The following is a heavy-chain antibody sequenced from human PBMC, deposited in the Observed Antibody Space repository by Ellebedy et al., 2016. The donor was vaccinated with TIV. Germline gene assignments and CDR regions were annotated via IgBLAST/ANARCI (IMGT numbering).Heavy chain of an antibody. CDR3: AREDSSGWYFN. D-gene: IGHD6-19*01. CDR2: ISGSGGGT. J-gene: IGHJ4*02. V-gene: IGHV3-23*01. CDR1: GFTFSSYT. Sequence: GGSLRLXXAASGFTFSSYTMRWVRQAPGKGLEWVSDISGSGGGTYYADSVKGRFTISRDNAKNSLYLQMNSLRAEDTAVYYCAREDSSGWYFNWGQGTLVTVSS.